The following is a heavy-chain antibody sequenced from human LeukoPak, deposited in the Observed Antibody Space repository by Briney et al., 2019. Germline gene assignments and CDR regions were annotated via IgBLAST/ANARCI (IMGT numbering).Heavy chain of an antibody. D-gene: IGHD1-26*01. CDR3: ARVGATDHDAFDI. CDR1: GGSISSSTFY. CDR2: IYYSGNT. Sequence: SETLSLTCTVSGGSISSSTFYWGWIRQPPGKGLEWIGSIYYSGNTYYNPSLKSRVTISVDTSKNQFSLTLSSVTAADTAVYYCARVGATDHDAFDIWGQGTMVTVSS. J-gene: IGHJ3*02. V-gene: IGHV4-39*07.